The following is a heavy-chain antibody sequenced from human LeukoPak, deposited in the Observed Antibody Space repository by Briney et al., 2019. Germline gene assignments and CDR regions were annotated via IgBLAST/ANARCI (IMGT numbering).Heavy chain of an antibody. CDR3: ARDPRAVAGRYDY. CDR1: GGSISSSSYY. CDR2: IYYSGST. Sequence: SETLSLTCTVSGGSISSSSYYWGWIRQPPGKGLEWIGSIYYSGSTYYNPSLKSRVTISVDTSKNQFSLKLSSVTAADTAVYYCARDPRAVAGRYDYWGQGTLVTVSS. D-gene: IGHD6-19*01. V-gene: IGHV4-39*07. J-gene: IGHJ4*02.